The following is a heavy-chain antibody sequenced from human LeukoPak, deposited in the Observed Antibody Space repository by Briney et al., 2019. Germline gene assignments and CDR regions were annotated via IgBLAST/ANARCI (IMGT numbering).Heavy chain of an antibody. CDR2: INHSGST. CDR3: ARERKKWMDV. V-gene: IGHV4-34*01. J-gene: IGHJ6*04. D-gene: IGHD2-8*01. CDR1: GGSFSGYY. Sequence: PSETLSLTCAVYGGSFSGYYWSWIRQPPGKGLEWIGEINHSGSTNYNPSLKSRATISVDTSKNQFSLKLSSVTAADTAVYYCARERKKWMDVWGKGTTVTVSS.